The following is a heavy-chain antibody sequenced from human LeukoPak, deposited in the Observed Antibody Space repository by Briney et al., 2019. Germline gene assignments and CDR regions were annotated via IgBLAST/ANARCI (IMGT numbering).Heavy chain of an antibody. Sequence: GGSLRLSCAASGFTFSDYSMNWVRQAPGKGLEWVASVNTVSSYIYYADSMRGRFTISRDNAKNSLFLQMNSLRAEDTAVYYCARLRRNSDRSDFFYCYDHWGQGTLVTVSS. J-gene: IGHJ4*02. CDR3: ARLRRNSDRSDFFYCYDH. V-gene: IGHV3-21*01. D-gene: IGHD3-22*01. CDR2: VNTVSSYI. CDR1: GFTFSDYS.